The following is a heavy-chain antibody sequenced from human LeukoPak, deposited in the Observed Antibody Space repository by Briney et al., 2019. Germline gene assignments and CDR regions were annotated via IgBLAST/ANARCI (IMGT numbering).Heavy chain of an antibody. D-gene: IGHD3-16*01. Sequence: SETLSLTCAVYGGSFSGYDLSWIRQPPGKGLEWIGEINHSGSTNYNPSLKSRVTISVDTSKNQFSLKLSSVTAADTAVYYCARGWGYYFDYWGQGTLVTVSS. CDR1: GGSFSGYD. V-gene: IGHV4-34*01. CDR3: ARGWGYYFDY. J-gene: IGHJ4*02. CDR2: INHSGST.